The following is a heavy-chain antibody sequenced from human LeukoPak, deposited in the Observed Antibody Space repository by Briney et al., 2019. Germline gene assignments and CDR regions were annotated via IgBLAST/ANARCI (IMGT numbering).Heavy chain of an antibody. CDR3: ATGKGSGSYYLVY. D-gene: IGHD3-10*01. CDR2: FDPEDGET. J-gene: IGHJ4*02. CDR1: GYTFTTNH. V-gene: IGHV1-24*01. Sequence: ASVKVSCKASGYTFTTNHIHWVRQAPGKGLEWMGGFDPEDGETIYAQKFQGRVTMTEDTSTDTAYMELSSLRSEDTAVYYCATGKGSGSYYLVYWGQGTLVTVSS.